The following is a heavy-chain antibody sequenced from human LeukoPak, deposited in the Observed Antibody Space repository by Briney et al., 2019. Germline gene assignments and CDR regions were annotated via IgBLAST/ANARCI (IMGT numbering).Heavy chain of an antibody. CDR2: IYPGDSDT. Sequence: GESLKISCKGSGYSFTSYWIGWVRQMPGKGLEWMGIIYPGDSDTRYSPSFQGQVTISADKSISTAYLQWSSLKASDTAMYYCARAKYYDFWSGYFHFDYWGQGTLVTVSS. CDR3: ARAKYYDFWSGYFHFDY. D-gene: IGHD3-3*01. J-gene: IGHJ4*02. V-gene: IGHV5-51*01. CDR1: GYSFTSYW.